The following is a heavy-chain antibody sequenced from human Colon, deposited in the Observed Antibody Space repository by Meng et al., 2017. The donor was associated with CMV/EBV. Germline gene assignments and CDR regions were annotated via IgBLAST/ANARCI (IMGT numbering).Heavy chain of an antibody. J-gene: IGHJ5*02. V-gene: IGHV3-30*03. CDR1: GFNFNSHG. CDR3: ARDYWALDVSHFDT. D-gene: IGHD3-9*01. CDR2: VSSDGINM. Sequence: GESLKISCAASGFNFNSHGMHWVRQAPGKGLEWVAFVSSDGINMYYVDSVKGRLTISRDNSKRTLYLQMNSLRTEDTAVYYCARDYWALDVSHFDTWGQGVLVTVSS.